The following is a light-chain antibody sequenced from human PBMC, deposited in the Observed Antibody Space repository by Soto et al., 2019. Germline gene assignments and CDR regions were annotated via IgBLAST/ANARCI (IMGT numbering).Light chain of an antibody. CDR3: QQYYSSRT. Sequence: EIVLTQSPGTVSFSPGERATLSCRASQSVGSRWLAWYQQKPGQAPRVLIYGGSNRATGIPDRFSGSGSGTHFTLTISRLEPEDFAVYYCQQYYSSRTFGQGTKVEMK. J-gene: IGKJ1*01. V-gene: IGKV3-20*01. CDR1: QSVGSRW. CDR2: GGS.